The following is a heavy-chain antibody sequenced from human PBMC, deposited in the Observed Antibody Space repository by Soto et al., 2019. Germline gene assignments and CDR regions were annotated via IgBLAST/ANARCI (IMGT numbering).Heavy chain of an antibody. D-gene: IGHD6-19*01. Sequence: ASVKVSCKASGYTFTSYGISWVRQAPGQGLEWMGWISAYNGNTNYAQKLQGRDTMTTDTSTSTAYMELRSLRSDDTAVYYCARDHKQWLVRSFDYWGQGTLVTVSS. J-gene: IGHJ4*02. CDR3: ARDHKQWLVRSFDY. V-gene: IGHV1-18*01. CDR1: GYTFTSYG. CDR2: ISAYNGNT.